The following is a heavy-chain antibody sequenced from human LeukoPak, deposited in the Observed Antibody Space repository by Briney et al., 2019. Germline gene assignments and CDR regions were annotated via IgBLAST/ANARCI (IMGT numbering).Heavy chain of an antibody. CDR1: GGTLSSYA. V-gene: IGHV1-69*04. J-gene: IGHJ4*02. CDR3: AEEGYFDY. Sequence: SVKVSCKASGGTLSSYAISWVRQAPGQGLEWMGRIIPILGIANYAQKFQGRVTITADKSTSTAYMELSSLRSEDTAVYYCAEEGYFDYWGQGTLVTVSS. CDR2: IIPILGIA.